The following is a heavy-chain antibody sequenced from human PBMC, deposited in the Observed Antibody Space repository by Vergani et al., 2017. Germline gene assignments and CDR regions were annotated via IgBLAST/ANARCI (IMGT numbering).Heavy chain of an antibody. D-gene: IGHD1-1*01. Sequence: VQLVESGGGVVQPGRSLRLSCAASGFTFGDHGIHWVRRAPGKGLEWVANIKQDGSEKYYVDSVKGRFTISRDNAKNSLYLQMNSLRAEDTAVYYCARDEGGNYPLDYWGQGTLVTVSS. CDR1: GFTFGDHG. J-gene: IGHJ4*02. CDR3: ARDEGGNYPLDY. V-gene: IGHV3-7*01. CDR2: IKQDGSEK.